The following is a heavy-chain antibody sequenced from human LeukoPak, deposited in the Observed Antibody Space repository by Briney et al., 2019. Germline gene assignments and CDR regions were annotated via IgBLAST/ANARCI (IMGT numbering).Heavy chain of an antibody. CDR1: DESFSGYY. D-gene: IGHD3-10*01. V-gene: IGHV4-34*01. J-gene: IGHJ3*02. CDR3: ARGNRPYGEHEAFDI. CDR2: IDHSGST. Sequence: SETLSLTCAVYDESFSGYYCSWIRQPPRKGLEWIGEIDHSGSTNYNPSLQSRVTISVDTSKDQFSLKVSSVSAADTAVYYCARGNRPYGEHEAFDIWGHGTTVTVSP.